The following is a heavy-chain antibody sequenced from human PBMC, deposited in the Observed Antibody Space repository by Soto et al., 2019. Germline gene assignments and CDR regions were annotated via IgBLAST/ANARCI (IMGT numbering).Heavy chain of an antibody. Sequence: ASVKVSCKASGYTFTSYGISWVRQAPGQGLEWMGWISAYNGNTNYAQKLQGGVTMTTDTSTSTAYMELRSLRSDDTAVYYCARERGVGYCSSTSCQPRNWFDPWGQGTLVTVSS. J-gene: IGHJ5*02. V-gene: IGHV1-18*01. CDR1: GYTFTSYG. D-gene: IGHD2-2*01. CDR3: ARERGVGYCSSTSCQPRNWFDP. CDR2: ISAYNGNT.